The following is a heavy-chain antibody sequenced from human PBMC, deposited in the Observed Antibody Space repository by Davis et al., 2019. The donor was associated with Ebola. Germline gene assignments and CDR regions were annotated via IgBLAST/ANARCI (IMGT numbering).Heavy chain of an antibody. J-gene: IGHJ3*02. V-gene: IGHV5-51*01. D-gene: IGHD2-8*01. Sequence: GESLKISCKGSGYSFTSYWIAWVRQMPGKGLECMGIIYPGDSETRYSPSFQGQVTISADKSITTAYLQWSSLKASDTALYYCARPSTSGQGNAFNIWGQGTMVRVSS. CDR3: ARPSTSGQGNAFNI. CDR2: IYPGDSET. CDR1: GYSFTSYW.